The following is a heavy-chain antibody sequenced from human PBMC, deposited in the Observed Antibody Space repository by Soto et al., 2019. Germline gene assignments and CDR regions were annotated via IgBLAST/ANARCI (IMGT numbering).Heavy chain of an antibody. CDR3: ARVSRDTVTPNPGYWYFDL. CDR1: GFTFSSYS. D-gene: IGHD4-17*01. Sequence: EVQLVESGGGLVQPGGSLRLSCAASGFTFSSYSMNWVRQAPGKGLEWVSYISSSSSTIYYADSVKGRFTISRDNAKNSLYLQMNSLRDEDTAVYYCARVSRDTVTPNPGYWYFDLWGRGTLVTVSS. V-gene: IGHV3-48*02. J-gene: IGHJ2*01. CDR2: ISSSSSTI.